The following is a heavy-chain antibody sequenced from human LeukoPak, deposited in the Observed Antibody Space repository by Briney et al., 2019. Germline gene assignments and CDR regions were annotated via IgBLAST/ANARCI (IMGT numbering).Heavy chain of an antibody. CDR2: IHGDGIST. D-gene: IGHD3-22*01. Sequence: PGGSLRLSCAASGFTFSTYLMHWVRQAPGKGLVWVSRIHGDGISTTYADSVKGRFTISRDNAKNTLYLQMNSLRAEDTAVYYCAKNEALDYYDSSGFDYWGQGTLVTVSS. CDR1: GFTFSTYL. V-gene: IGHV3-74*01. J-gene: IGHJ4*02. CDR3: AKNEALDYYDSSGFDY.